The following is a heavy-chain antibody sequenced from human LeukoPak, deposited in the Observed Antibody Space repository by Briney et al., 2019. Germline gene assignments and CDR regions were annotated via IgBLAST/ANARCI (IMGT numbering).Heavy chain of an antibody. D-gene: IGHD3-10*01. CDR1: GFTFSIYA. CDR2: IIGSGEIS. Sequence: QPGGSLRLSCAASGFTFSIYAMSWVRQAPGRGLEWVSTIIGSGEISYYADSVKGRFTISRDNSKNTLFLQMNSLRVEDTAVYYCASPQAPFIRNNWGQGTLVTVSS. CDR3: ASPQAPFIRNN. V-gene: IGHV3-23*01. J-gene: IGHJ4*02.